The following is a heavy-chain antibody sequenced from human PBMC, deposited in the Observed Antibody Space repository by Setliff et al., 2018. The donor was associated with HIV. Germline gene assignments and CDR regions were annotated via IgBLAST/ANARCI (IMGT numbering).Heavy chain of an antibody. D-gene: IGHD5-12*01. J-gene: IGHJ6*03. CDR3: ATHPEMATINYYYYYMGV. Sequence: ASVKVSCKTSRGTFSRNAISWVRQAPGHGLEWMGGIIPMFGTADYAQKFQGSVTIIADESTSTVYMELSSLRSEDTAVYYCATHPEMATINYYYYYMGVWGKGTTVTVSS. V-gene: IGHV1-69*13. CDR2: IIPMFGTA. CDR1: RGTFSRNA.